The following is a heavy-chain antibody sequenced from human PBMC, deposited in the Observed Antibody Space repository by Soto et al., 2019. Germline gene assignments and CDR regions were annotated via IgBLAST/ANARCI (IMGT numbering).Heavy chain of an antibody. CDR2: ISAYNGNT. D-gene: IGHD1-26*01. CDR3: ARATGKKWELPNGSGIGY. J-gene: IGHJ4*02. V-gene: IGHV1-18*01. Sequence: QVQLVQSGAEVKKPGASVKVSCKASGYPFTSYGISLVRQAPGQGLEWMGWISAYNGNTNYAQKLQGRVTMTTDTSTSTAYMELRSLRSDDTAVYYCARATGKKWELPNGSGIGYWGQGTLVTVSS. CDR1: GYPFTSYG.